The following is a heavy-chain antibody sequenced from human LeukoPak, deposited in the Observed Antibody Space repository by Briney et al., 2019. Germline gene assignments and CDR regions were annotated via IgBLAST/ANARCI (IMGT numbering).Heavy chain of an antibody. J-gene: IGHJ6*03. V-gene: IGHV1-2*02. CDR3: ARVTNYYYMDV. CDR1: GYTFTDYY. D-gene: IGHD1-14*01. Sequence: ASVKVSCKASGYTFTDYYIHWVRQAPGQGLEWMGWINPNTGDTHYAQKILGRVTMTRDTSVSTAYMELSRLTSDDTAVYYCARVTNYYYMDVWGKGTTVTVS. CDR2: INPNTGDT.